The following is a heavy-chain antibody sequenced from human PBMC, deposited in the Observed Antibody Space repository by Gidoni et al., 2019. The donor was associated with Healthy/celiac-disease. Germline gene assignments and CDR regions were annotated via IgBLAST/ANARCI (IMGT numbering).Heavy chain of an antibody. V-gene: IGHV3-30*02. CDR3: AKDRMALAAAGEGGYFDY. CDR1: GFPFSSYG. CDR2: IRYDGSNK. D-gene: IGHD6-13*01. J-gene: IGHJ4*02. Sequence: QVHLVESGGGVVQPGGSLRLSCAASGFPFSSYGMHWVRQAPGKGLEWVAFIRYDGSNKYYADSVKGRFTISRDNSKNTLYLQMNSLRAEDTAVYYCAKDRMALAAAGEGGYFDYWGQGTLVTVSS.